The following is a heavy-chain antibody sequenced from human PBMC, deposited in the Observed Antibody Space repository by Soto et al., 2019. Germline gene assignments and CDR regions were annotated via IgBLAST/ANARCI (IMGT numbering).Heavy chain of an antibody. J-gene: IGHJ4*02. CDR1: CVSIRTGGYY. CDR3: ASVIGGDSEYYFDY. CDR2: IYYIGRT. Sequence: TLSRPCTVSCVSIRTGGYYCSWIRQHPGKGLEWIGYIYYIGRTYYNPSLKSRVILSVNKSNIHLTLTLRSVTAADSAMYYCASVIGGDSEYYFDYWGQGALVTVSS. D-gene: IGHD2-21*02. V-gene: IGHV4-31*03.